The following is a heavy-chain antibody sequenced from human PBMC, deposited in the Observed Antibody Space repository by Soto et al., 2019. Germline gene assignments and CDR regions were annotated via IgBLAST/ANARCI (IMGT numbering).Heavy chain of an antibody. CDR3: ARGGPYWYFDL. J-gene: IGHJ2*01. Sequence: QVQLVQSGAEVRKPGSSVKVSCKASGATFSSYTITWVRQAPGQGLEWVGRIIPILDIANYAPKFQGRVTXAXXKSTSTAYMELSSLRSEDTAVYYCARGGPYWYFDLWGRGTLVTVSS. D-gene: IGHD3-16*01. CDR2: IIPILDIA. V-gene: IGHV1-69*02. CDR1: GATFSSYT.